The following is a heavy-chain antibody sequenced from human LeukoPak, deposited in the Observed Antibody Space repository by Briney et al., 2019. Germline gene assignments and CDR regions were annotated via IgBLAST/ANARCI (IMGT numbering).Heavy chain of an antibody. J-gene: IGHJ4*02. V-gene: IGHV3-21*01. CDR1: GFTFSSYS. CDR3: ARQTGSGLFILP. D-gene: IGHD3/OR15-3a*01. CDR2: ISSSSSYI. Sequence: PGGSLRLSCAASGFTFSSYSMNWVRQAPGKGLEWVSSISSSSSYIYYADSVKGRFTISRDNAKNSLYLQMNSLRAEDTAVYYCARQTGSGLFILPGGQGTLVTVSS.